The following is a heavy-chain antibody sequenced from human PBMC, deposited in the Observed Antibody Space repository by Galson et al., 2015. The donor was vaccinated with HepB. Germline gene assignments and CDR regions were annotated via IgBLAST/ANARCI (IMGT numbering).Heavy chain of an antibody. CDR1: GDSISTYY. Sequence: ETLSLTCTVSGDSISTYYWSWIRQFPGKGLEWIGYISYSGNTNYNPSLKSRVTISLDTSKNQFSLRLNSVTAADTAVYYCVSAPNSYYFDDWGQGALVTVSS. V-gene: IGHV4-59*01. D-gene: IGHD1-1*01. CDR2: ISYSGNT. CDR3: VSAPNSYYFDD. J-gene: IGHJ4*02.